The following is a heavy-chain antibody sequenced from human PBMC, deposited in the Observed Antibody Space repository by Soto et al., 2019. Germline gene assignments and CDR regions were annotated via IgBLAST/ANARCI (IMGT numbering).Heavy chain of an antibody. CDR2: ISGSGGST. Sequence: HPGGSLRLSCAASGFTFSSYAMSCVRQAPGKGLEWVSAISGSGGSTYYADSVKGRFTISRDNSKNTLYLQMNSLRAEDTAVYYCATMTTVTSDYWGQGTLVTVSS. CDR3: ATMTTVTSDY. V-gene: IGHV3-23*01. J-gene: IGHJ4*02. D-gene: IGHD4-4*01. CDR1: GFTFSSYA.